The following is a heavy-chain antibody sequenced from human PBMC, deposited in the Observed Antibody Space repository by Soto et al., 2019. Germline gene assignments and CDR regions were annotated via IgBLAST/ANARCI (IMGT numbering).Heavy chain of an antibody. CDR1: GGSISSDNYY. CDR3: ARQRYCSSTSCYLYFDY. CDR2: IYYSGST. Sequence: QVQLQESGPGLVKPSQTLSLTCTVSGGSISSDNYYWSWIRQHPGKGLEWIGYIYYSGSTYYNPSLKSRVIVSVDTSKNQFSLKLSSVTDADTAVYYCARQRYCSSTSCYLYFDYWGQGTLVTVSS. D-gene: IGHD2-2*01. J-gene: IGHJ4*02. V-gene: IGHV4-31*03.